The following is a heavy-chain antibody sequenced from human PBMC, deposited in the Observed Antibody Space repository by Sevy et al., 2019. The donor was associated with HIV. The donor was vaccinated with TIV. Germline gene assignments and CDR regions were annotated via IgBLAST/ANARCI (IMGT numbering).Heavy chain of an antibody. D-gene: IGHD3-10*01. Sequence: ASVKVSCKTSGYTFTDYYIHWLRQAPGQGFEWLGWNNPDSGGTNYAQKFQGRVTMTSDTSISTACMELRNLRSDDTAIYYCATLMVGTEALDYWGQGTLVTVSS. V-gene: IGHV1-2*02. CDR2: NNPDSGGT. CDR1: GYTFTDYY. J-gene: IGHJ4*02. CDR3: ATLMVGTEALDY.